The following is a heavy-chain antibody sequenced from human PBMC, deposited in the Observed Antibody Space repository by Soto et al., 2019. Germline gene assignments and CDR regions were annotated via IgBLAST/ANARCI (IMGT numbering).Heavy chain of an antibody. J-gene: IGHJ4*02. D-gene: IGHD3-22*01. V-gene: IGHV3-15*01. CDR3: TTLETYYYDSSGYYVDD. CDR1: GFTFGNAW. CDR2: IKSKTDGGTT. Sequence: XGCLRVTRAASGFTFGNAWMSWVRQAPGKGLGWVGRIKSKTDGGTTDYAAPVKGRFTISRDDSKNTLYLQMISLKTEDTAVYYCTTLETYYYDSSGYYVDDWGQGTLVTFSS.